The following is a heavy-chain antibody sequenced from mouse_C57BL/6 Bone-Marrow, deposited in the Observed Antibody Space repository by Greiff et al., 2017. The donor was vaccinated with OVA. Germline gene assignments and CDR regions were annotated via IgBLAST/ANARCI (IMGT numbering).Heavy chain of an antibody. V-gene: IGHV5-17*01. D-gene: IGHD2-2*01. CDR1: GFTFSDYG. CDR3: ARELWLETYYFDY. CDR2: ISSGGSTI. Sequence: EVKLMESGGGLVKPGGSLKLSCAASGFTFSDYGMHWVRQAPEKGLEWVAYISSGGSTIYYADTVKGRFTISRDNAKNTLFLQMTSLRSEDTAMYYCARELWLETYYFDYWGQGTTLTVSS. J-gene: IGHJ2*01.